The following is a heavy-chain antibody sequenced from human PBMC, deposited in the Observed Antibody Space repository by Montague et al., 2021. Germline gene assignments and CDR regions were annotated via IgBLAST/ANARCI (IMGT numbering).Heavy chain of an antibody. V-gene: IGHV3-11*01. J-gene: IGHJ4*02. CDR2: INTSGSTI. Sequence: YRSLSFSASGFTFSDYYMSWIRQAPGKGLEWVSYINTSGSTIYYADSVKGRFTISRDNAKNSLYLQMNSLRAEDTAVYYCARIRKGADYWGQGTLVTVSS. CDR1: GFTFSDYY. D-gene: IGHD3-16*01. CDR3: ARIRKGADY.